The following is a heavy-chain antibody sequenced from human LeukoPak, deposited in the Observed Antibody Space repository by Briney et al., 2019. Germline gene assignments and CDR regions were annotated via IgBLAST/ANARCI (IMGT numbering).Heavy chain of an antibody. CDR1: GYSISSCYY. Sequence: SDTLSLTCAVSGYSISSCYYRGWIRPPPGKGVEWIGSIYHCGSTYYNQSLKRRVTISVDTSKDQFSLKLSSVTAADTAVYYCARHAGIGGARYFDLWGRGTLVTVSS. CDR3: ARHAGIGGARYFDL. D-gene: IGHD1-26*01. J-gene: IGHJ2*01. V-gene: IGHV4-38-2*01. CDR2: IYHCGST.